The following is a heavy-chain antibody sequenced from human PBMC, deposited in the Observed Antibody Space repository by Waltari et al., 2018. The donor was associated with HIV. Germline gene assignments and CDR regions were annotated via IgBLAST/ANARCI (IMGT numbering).Heavy chain of an antibody. CDR2: IGGSGGST. V-gene: IGHV3-23*01. CDR3: AKEGIAGRPSVPDY. D-gene: IGHD6-6*01. Sequence: EVQLLESGGGLVQPGGSLRLSCAASGFTFSSYAMSWVRQAPGQGLGWVSVIGGSGGSTYYADFVKGLFTISRDNSKNTLYLQMNSLRAEDTAVYYCAKEGIAGRPSVPDYWGQGTLVTVSS. CDR1: GFTFSSYA. J-gene: IGHJ4*02.